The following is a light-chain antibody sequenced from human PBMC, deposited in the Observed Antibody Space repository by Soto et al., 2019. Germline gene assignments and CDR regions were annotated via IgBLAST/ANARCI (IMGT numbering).Light chain of an antibody. CDR1: SSDVGANNY. CDR3: STFGGTKV. V-gene: IGLV2-8*01. Sequence: QSAPTQPPSASGSPGQSVTISCTGSSSDVGANNYVSWYQQHPGKAPKLIIYEVTKRPSGVPDRFSGSKSGNTASLTVSGLQAEDDADYYCSTFGGTKVFGGGTKVTVL. J-gene: IGLJ2*01. CDR2: EVT.